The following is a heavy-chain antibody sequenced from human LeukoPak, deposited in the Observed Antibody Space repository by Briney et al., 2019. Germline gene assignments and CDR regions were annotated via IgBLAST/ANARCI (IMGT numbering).Heavy chain of an antibody. J-gene: IGHJ4*02. CDR2: FYRGDST. V-gene: IGHV3-53*01. D-gene: IGHD2-15*01. CDR3: AREVVSSPSYFDS. Sequence: GGSLRLSCAVSGLTLSNVWMNWVRQAPGKGLEWVSFFYRGDSTYYAESVRGRFTISRDNSKNTLYLLMNSLIPEDTAVYYCAREVVSSPSYFDSWGQGTLVTVSS. CDR1: GLTLSNVW.